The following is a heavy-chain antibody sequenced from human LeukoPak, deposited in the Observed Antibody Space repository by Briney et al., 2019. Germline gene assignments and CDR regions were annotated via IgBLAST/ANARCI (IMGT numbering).Heavy chain of an antibody. CDR2: ISPRGDIT. V-gene: IGHV3-23*01. Sequence: ETLSLTCTVSGGSISSSSYYWGWIRQPPGKGLEWVSGISPRGDITYYADSVKGRFTISRDNSKNTLYLEVISLTVEDTAVYYCAKDDAWLKFGEWSQGTLVTVSS. D-gene: IGHD5-24*01. CDR3: AKDDAWLKFGE. J-gene: IGHJ4*02. CDR1: GGSISSSSYY.